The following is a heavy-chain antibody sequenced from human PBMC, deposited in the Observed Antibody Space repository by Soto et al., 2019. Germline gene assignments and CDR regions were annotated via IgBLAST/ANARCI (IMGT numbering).Heavy chain of an antibody. Sequence: GSLRLSCAASGFTFNIYAMHWVRQAPGMGLEWVAAISYDGSNIYYADSMKGRFTISRDNSKNTLFLQMNSLRGDDTAVYFCAAEDTGYSSGWLFDYWGQGNMVTVSS. V-gene: IGHV3-30-3*01. CDR2: ISYDGSNI. CDR1: GFTFNIYA. J-gene: IGHJ4*02. CDR3: AAEDTGYSSGWLFDY. D-gene: IGHD6-19*01.